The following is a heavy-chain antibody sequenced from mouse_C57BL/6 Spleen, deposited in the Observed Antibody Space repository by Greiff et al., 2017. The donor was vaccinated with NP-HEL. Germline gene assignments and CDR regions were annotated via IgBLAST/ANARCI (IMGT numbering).Heavy chain of an antibody. CDR2: INPNNGGT. CDR3: ARGIYYGNSRFDY. J-gene: IGHJ2*01. Sequence: VQLQQSGPELVKPGASVKMSCKASGYTFTDYNMHWVKQSHGKSLEWIGYINPNNGGTSYNQKFKGKATLTVNKSSSTAYMELRSLTSEDSAVYYCARGIYYGNSRFDYWGQGTTLTVSS. D-gene: IGHD2-1*01. V-gene: IGHV1-22*01. CDR1: GYTFTDYN.